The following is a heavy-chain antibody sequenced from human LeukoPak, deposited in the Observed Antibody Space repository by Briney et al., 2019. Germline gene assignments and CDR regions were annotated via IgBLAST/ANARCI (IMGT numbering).Heavy chain of an antibody. Sequence: SVKVSCKASGGTFSSYAISWVRQAPGQGLEWMGGIIPIFGTANYAQKFQGRVTITADESTSTAYMELSSLRSEDTAVYYCAVGVVPAALTDLSIYYYYMDVWGKGTTVTVSS. D-gene: IGHD2-2*01. J-gene: IGHJ6*03. CDR2: IIPIFGTA. CDR1: GGTFSSYA. V-gene: IGHV1-69*13. CDR3: AVGVVPAALTDLSIYYYYMDV.